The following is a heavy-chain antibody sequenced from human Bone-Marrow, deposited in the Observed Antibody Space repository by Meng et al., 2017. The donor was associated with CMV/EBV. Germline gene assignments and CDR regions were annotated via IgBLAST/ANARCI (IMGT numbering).Heavy chain of an antibody. CDR2: MNPNSGNA. J-gene: IGHJ4*02. D-gene: IGHD3-10*01. V-gene: IGHV1-8*01. CDR3: ARYGLRGFFDY. Sequence: ASVKVSCKPSGYTFTNYDINWVRQATGQGLEWMGWMNPNSGNAGYAQKFQGRVTMTRNTSINTAYMELSSLRSEDTAIYYCARYGLRGFFDYWGRGTLVPVSS. CDR1: GYTFTNYD.